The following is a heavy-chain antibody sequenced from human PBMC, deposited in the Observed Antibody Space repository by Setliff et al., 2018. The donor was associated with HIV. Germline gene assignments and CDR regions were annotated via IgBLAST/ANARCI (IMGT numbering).Heavy chain of an antibody. J-gene: IGHJ4*02. D-gene: IGHD2-2*01. CDR3: AIDMVGGWLRPMPDF. CDR1: GFTLREVS. CDR2: FDPEDGET. V-gene: IGHV1-24*01. Sequence: ASVKVSCKVSGFTLREVSMHWVRQAPGKGLEWMGYFDPEDGETVYAQKFQGRATMTEDTSTDTAYMELSGLRSEDTAVYYCAIDMVGGWLRPMPDFWGQGTPVTV.